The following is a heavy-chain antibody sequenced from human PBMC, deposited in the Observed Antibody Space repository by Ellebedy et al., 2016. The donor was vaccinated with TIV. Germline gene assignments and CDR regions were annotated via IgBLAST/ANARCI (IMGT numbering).Heavy chain of an antibody. D-gene: IGHD1-26*01. CDR2: KSRNVGGTT. Sequence: PGGSLRLSCAASGLTFTNAWMNWVRQAPGKGLEWVGRKSRNVGGTTDFAGPVKGRFTISRDDSKNTLYLQMNSLKIEDTAVYYCARPRPRSSVGADIWGQGTMVTVSS. V-gene: IGHV3-15*07. CDR1: GLTFTNAW. CDR3: ARPRPRSSVGADI. J-gene: IGHJ3*02.